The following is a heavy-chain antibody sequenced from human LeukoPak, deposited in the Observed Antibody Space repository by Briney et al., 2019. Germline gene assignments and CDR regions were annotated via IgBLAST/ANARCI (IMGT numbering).Heavy chain of an antibody. CDR2: IYYRGST. CDR1: GGSISSSSYY. J-gene: IGHJ3*02. Sequence: SETLSLTCTVSGGSISSSSYYWGWIRQPPGKGLEWIGSIYYRGSTYYNPSLKSRVTISVDTSKNQFSLKLSSVTAADTAVYYCARDSIWGQGTMATVSS. CDR3: ARDSI. V-gene: IGHV4-39*07.